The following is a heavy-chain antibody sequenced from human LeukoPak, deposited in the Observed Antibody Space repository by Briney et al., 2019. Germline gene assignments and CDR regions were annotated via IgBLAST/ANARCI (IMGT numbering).Heavy chain of an antibody. CDR3: ARGNIATRRGENWFDP. CDR2: INPNSGGT. V-gene: IGHV1-2*02. Sequence: ASVKVSCKASGYTFTGYYMHWVRQAPGQGLEWMGWINPNSGGTNYAQKFQGRVTMTRDTPISTAYMELSSLRSDDTAVFYCARGNIATRRGENWFDPWGQGTLVTVSS. J-gene: IGHJ5*02. D-gene: IGHD6-6*01. CDR1: GYTFTGYY.